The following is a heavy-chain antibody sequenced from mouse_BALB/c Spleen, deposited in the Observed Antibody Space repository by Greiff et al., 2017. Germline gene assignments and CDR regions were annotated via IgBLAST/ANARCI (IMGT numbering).Heavy chain of an antibody. J-gene: IGHJ3*01. D-gene: IGHD2-10*02. CDR1: GFTFTDYY. CDR2: IRNKANGYTT. V-gene: IGHV7-3*02. Sequence: EVKLQESGGGLVQPGGSLRLSCATSGFTFTDYYMSWVRQPPGKALEWLGFIRNKANGYTTEYSASVKGRFTISRDNSQSILYLQMNTLRAEDSATYYCARDSSTDKYGNYAWFAYWGQGTLVTVSA. CDR3: ARDSSTDKYGNYAWFAY.